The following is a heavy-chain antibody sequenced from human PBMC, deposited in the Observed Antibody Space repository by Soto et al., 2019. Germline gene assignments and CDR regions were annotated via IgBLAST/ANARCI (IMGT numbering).Heavy chain of an antibody. CDR1: GFTFSSYA. CDR3: AAARRYDSSGYTPLYYFDY. J-gene: IGHJ4*02. CDR2: ISGSGGST. V-gene: IGHV3-23*01. D-gene: IGHD3-22*01. Sequence: PGGSLRLSCAASGFTFSSYAMSWVRQAPGKGLEWVSAISGSGGSTYYADSVKGRFTISRDNSKNTLYLQMNSLRAEDTAVYYCAAARRYDSSGYTPLYYFDYWGQGTLVTVSS.